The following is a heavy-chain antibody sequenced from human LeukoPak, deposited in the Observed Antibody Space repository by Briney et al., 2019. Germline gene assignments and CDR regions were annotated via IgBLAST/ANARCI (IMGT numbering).Heavy chain of an antibody. CDR1: GGSISSSNW. CDR3: ARGAARGQDYFDY. CDR2: IYHSGST. Sequence: SETLSLTCAVSGGSISSSNWWSWVRPPPGKGLEWIGEIYHSGSTNYNPSLKSRVTISVDKSKNQFSLKLSSVTAADTAVYYCARGAARGQDYFDYWGQGTLVTVSS. J-gene: IGHJ4*02. V-gene: IGHV4-4*02. D-gene: IGHD1-26*01.